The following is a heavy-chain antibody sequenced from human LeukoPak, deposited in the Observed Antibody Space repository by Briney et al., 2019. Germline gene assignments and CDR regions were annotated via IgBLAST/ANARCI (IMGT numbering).Heavy chain of an antibody. J-gene: IGHJ3*02. D-gene: IGHD3-22*01. CDR1: GYTFTSYG. CDR2: MNPNSDNT. V-gene: IGHV1-8*02. CDR3: ARLYDYYDSSGYYSGAFDI. Sequence: ASVKVSCKASGYTFTSYGINWVRQATGQWLEWMGWMNPNSDNTGYAQKFQGRVTMTRNTSISTAYMELSSLRSEDTAVYYCARLYDYYDSSGYYSGAFDIWGQGTMVTVSS.